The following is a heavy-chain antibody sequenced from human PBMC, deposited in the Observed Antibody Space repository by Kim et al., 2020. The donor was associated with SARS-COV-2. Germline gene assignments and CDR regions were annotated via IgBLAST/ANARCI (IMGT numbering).Heavy chain of an antibody. D-gene: IGHD6-19*01. CDR2: IYSGGST. V-gene: IGHV3-53*01. CDR1: GFTVSSNY. CDR3: ARVEGSRYSSGWYRYYYGMDV. J-gene: IGHJ6*02. Sequence: GGSLRLSCAASGFTVSSNYMSWVRQAPGKGLEWVSVIYSGGSTYYADSVKGRFTISRDNSKNTLYLQMNSLRAEDTAVYYCARVEGSRYSSGWYRYYYGMDVWGQGTTVTVSS.